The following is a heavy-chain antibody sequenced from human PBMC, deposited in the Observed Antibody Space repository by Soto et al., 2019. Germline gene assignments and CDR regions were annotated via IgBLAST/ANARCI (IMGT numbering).Heavy chain of an antibody. Sequence: EVQLVESGGGLVKPGGSLRLSCAASGFTFNTYDMNWVRQAPGKGLEWVSSITTSSAYIYYADSLKGRITISRDNAKNSLFRQMNSLRAEDTAVYYCVRSGTARLLRHSWFDTWGQGTLVTVSS. D-gene: IGHD2-21*01. CDR1: GFTFNTYD. CDR3: VRSGTARLLRHSWFDT. CDR2: ITTSSAYI. J-gene: IGHJ5*02. V-gene: IGHV3-21*01.